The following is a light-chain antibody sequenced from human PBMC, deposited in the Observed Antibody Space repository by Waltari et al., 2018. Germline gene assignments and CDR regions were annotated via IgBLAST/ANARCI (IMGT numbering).Light chain of an antibody. V-gene: IGLV1-40*01. CDR1: TSNIGAGHD. Sequence: QSVLTQPPSVSGTPGQRVTISCSGSTSNIGAGHDVHWYQHLPGTAPKLLIYGNNNRPSGFPDRFPGSKSGTSASLAITGLQADDEADYFCQSFDNMLSGGVVFGGGTKLAVL. J-gene: IGLJ2*01. CDR2: GNN. CDR3: QSFDNMLSGGVV.